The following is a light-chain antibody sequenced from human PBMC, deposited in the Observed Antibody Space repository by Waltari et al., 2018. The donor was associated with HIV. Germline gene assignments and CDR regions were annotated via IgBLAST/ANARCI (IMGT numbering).Light chain of an antibody. CDR3: QKYKTFPLT. Sequence: DIQMTQSPSSLSASVGDRLTITCRASQGVSSWVAWYQHKPDKAPKALIYAATNVQSGVPSRFSGSGSGKIFTLIISSLQPEDFATYYCQKYKTFPLTFGGGTKV. CDR2: AAT. J-gene: IGKJ4*01. V-gene: IGKV1D-16*01. CDR1: QGVSSW.